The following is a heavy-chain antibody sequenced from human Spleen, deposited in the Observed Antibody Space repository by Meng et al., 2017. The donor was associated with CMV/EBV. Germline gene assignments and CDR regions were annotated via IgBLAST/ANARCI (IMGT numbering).Heavy chain of an antibody. V-gene: IGHV1-69*10. Sequence: SVKVSCKASGGTFSSYAISWVRQAPGQGLEWMGGIIPILGIANYAQKFQGRVTITADKSTSTVYMELSSLRSEDTAVYYCARAGGIAATNYYYYGMDVWGQGTTVTVSS. D-gene: IGHD6-25*01. CDR3: ARAGGIAATNYYYYGMDV. CDR1: GGTFSSYA. CDR2: IIPILGIA. J-gene: IGHJ6*02.